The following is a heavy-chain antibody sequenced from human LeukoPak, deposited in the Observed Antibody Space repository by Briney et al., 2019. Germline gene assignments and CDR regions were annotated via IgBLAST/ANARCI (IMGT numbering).Heavy chain of an antibody. CDR2: ISGDGVST. CDR3: ARESGKFDY. V-gene: IGHV3-43*02. Sequence: GGSLRLSCVASGLPIGDFAMHWVRQAPGKGLEWVSLISGDGVSTFYADSVKGRFSISRDNSKNSLSLEMNSLRTQDTAMYYCARESGKFDYWGQGTLVAVSS. J-gene: IGHJ4*02. CDR1: GLPIGDFA.